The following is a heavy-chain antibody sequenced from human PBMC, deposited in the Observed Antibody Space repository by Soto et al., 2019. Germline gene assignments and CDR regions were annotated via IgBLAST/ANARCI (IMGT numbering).Heavy chain of an antibody. Sequence: EVQLLESGGGLVQPGGSLRLSCAASGFTFSSYAMSWVRQAPGKGLEWVSAISGSGGSTYYADSVKGRFTISRDNSKNTLYLQMNSLRAEDTAVYYCAKALYQYSSSWYSFGYYGMDVWGQGTTVTVSS. V-gene: IGHV3-23*01. CDR1: GFTFSSYA. CDR2: ISGSGGST. J-gene: IGHJ6*02. CDR3: AKALYQYSSSWYSFGYYGMDV. D-gene: IGHD6-13*01.